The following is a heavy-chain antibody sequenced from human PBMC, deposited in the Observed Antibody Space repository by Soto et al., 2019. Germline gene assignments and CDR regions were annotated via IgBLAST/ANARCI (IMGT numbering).Heavy chain of an antibody. Sequence: QVQLVQSGPEVKKSGSSVKVSCKLSGGTFTSETISWVRQAPGQGLEWMGRIIPILGTGNYAQKFQGRITNSEDKSTNTGDMESSSLTPEDTAVYFCARADGYYKRGKFPSYYVDVWGNGTPVTVSS. D-gene: IGHD3-9*01. CDR2: IIPILGTG. CDR3: ARADGYYKRGKFPSYYVDV. J-gene: IGHJ6*03. V-gene: IGHV1-69*08. CDR1: GGTFTSET.